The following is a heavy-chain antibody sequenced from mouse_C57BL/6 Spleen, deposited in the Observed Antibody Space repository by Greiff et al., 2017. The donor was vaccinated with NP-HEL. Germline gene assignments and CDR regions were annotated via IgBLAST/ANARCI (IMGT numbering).Heavy chain of an antibody. CDR3: CYGRGWYFDV. V-gene: IGHV1-82*01. CDR2: IYPGDGDT. D-gene: IGHD1-1*01. CDR1: GYAFSSSW. Sequence: QVQLKQSGPELVKPGASVKISCKASGYAFSSSWMNWVKQRPGKGLEWIGRIYPGDGDTNYNGKFKGKATLTADKSSSTAYMQLSSLTSEDSAVYFCCYGRGWYFDVWGTGTTVTVSS. J-gene: IGHJ1*03.